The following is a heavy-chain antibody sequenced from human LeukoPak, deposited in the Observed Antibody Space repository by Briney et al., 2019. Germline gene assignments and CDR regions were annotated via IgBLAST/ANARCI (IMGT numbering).Heavy chain of an antibody. CDR2: TYWNNDK. J-gene: IGHJ4*02. CDR3: AHKGRGSGSYSM. CDR1: GFSLSTIGVG. D-gene: IGHD3-10*01. V-gene: IGHV2-5*01. Sequence: SGPTLVKPTQTLTLTCTFSGFSLSTIGVGVSWIRQPPGKALEWLAVTYWNNDKSYSPSLKSRLTITKDTSKNQVVLIMTTMDTADTATYYCAHKGRGSGSYSMWGPGTLVTVSS.